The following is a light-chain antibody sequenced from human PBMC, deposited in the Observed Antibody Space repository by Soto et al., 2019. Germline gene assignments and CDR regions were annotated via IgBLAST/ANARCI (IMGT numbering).Light chain of an antibody. CDR1: QALSNY. CDR2: SAS. V-gene: IGKV1-9*01. J-gene: IGKJ5*01. Sequence: DIQMTQSPATLSASVGDTVTITCRASQALSNYLAWYQQKPGKAPDLLIYSASTLQSGVPSRFSGSGSETEFSLTIRALQPEDFATYYCQQLSRYPLTFGGGTRLEIK. CDR3: QQLSRYPLT.